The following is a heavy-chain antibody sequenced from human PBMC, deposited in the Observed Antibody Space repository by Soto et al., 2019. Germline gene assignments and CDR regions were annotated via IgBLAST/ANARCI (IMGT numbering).Heavy chain of an antibody. CDR2: ISNDGNKR. D-gene: IGHD4-4*01. J-gene: IGHJ6*02. V-gene: IGHV3-30*03. Sequence: QVQLVESGGGLNHPGRSLELSCAASGFTLENYAMHWVRQTSDQGLEWVAAISNDGNKRYYADSVEGRFTISRDNSKSILYLQMDSLRREDSAVYYCARRGGNYEDPEFPYHFYGLDVLGQGTTVSVSS. CDR1: GFTLENYA. CDR3: ARRGGNYEDPEFPYHFYGLDV.